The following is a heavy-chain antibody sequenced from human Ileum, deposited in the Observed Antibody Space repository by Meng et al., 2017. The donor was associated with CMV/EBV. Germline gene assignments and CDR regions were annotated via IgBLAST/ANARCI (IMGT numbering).Heavy chain of an antibody. Sequence: GGSLRLSCAASGFSFNSHAMHWVRQAPGKGLEWVAMISYDGSNKYYTDSVQGRFTISRDNSKNTLSLQMNNLRDEDTAVYYCASEIGPRNFDHWGQGALVTVSS. V-gene: IGHV3-30-3*01. CDR1: GFSFNSHA. J-gene: IGHJ4*02. CDR3: ASEIGPRNFDH. CDR2: ISYDGSNK.